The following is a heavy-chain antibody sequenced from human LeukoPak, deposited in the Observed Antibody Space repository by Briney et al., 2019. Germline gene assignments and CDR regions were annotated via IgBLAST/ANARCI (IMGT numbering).Heavy chain of an antibody. CDR1: VYTFSNFD. V-gene: IGHV1-8*01. CDR3: TRASRHQLLADY. D-gene: IGHD2-2*01. J-gene: IGHJ4*02. Sequence: GASVKVSCKASVYTFSNFDISSGRQATGQGPEWMGEMNAEGGNTDYAQKFQGRVTITRDSSKSTAYMELISLRFEDTAIYYCTRASRHQLLADYWGQGTRVTVSS. CDR2: MNAEGGNT.